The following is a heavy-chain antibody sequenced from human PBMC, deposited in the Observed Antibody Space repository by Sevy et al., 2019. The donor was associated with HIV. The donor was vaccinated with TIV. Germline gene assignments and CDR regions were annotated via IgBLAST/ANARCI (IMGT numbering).Heavy chain of an antibody. J-gene: IGHJ4*02. CDR3: ARGKHVSDYYGSFDY. CDR2: FYIGHNT. Sequence: GGSLRLSCAASGLSVSDNFMSWVRQAPGKGLEWVSVFYIGHNTYYADSVKGRFTISRDNAKNTLYLQMNSLRVEDTAVYYCARGKHVSDYYGSFDYWGQGTLVTVSS. D-gene: IGHD3-3*01. V-gene: IGHV3-53*01. CDR1: GLSVSDNF.